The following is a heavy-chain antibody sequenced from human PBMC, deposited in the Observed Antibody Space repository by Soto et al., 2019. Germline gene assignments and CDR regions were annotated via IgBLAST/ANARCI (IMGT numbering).Heavy chain of an antibody. Sequence: QVQLVQSGAEVKKPGASVKVSCKASGYTFTSYYMHWVRQAPGQGLEWMGIINPSGGSTTYAQKFQGRLTMTRDTCTSTVYMELSSLRSEATAVYYCARVGGYSYGGVDYWGQGTLVTVSS. CDR2: INPSGGST. D-gene: IGHD5-18*01. CDR3: ARVGGYSYGGVDY. CDR1: GYTFTSYY. V-gene: IGHV1-46*01. J-gene: IGHJ4*02.